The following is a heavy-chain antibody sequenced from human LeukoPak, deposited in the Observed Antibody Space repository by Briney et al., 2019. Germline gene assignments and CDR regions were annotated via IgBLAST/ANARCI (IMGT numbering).Heavy chain of an antibody. V-gene: IGHV3-7*01. CDR1: GFTFSGYW. CDR3: ARWAHSIDY. Sequence: GGSLRLSCAASGFTFSGYWLSWVRQAPGKGLEWVANIKQNGSETFYADSVRGRITISRDNAKNSQYLQMNSLRVEDTAVYYCARWAHSIDYWGQGALVTVSS. D-gene: IGHD5-18*01. J-gene: IGHJ4*02. CDR2: IKQNGSET.